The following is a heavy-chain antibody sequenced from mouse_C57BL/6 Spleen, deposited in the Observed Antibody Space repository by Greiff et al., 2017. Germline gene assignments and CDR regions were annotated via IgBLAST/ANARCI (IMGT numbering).Heavy chain of an antibody. CDR3: AREAFYYDYSH. D-gene: IGHD2-4*01. CDR1: GYTFTSYT. V-gene: IGHV1-4*01. CDR2: INPSSGYT. Sequence: QVQLQQSGAELARPGASVKMSCKASGYTFTSYTMHWVKQRPGQGLEWIGYINPSSGYTKYNQKFKDKATLTADKSSSTAYMQLSSLTSEDSAVYYCAREAFYYDYSHWGQGTLVTVSA. J-gene: IGHJ3*01.